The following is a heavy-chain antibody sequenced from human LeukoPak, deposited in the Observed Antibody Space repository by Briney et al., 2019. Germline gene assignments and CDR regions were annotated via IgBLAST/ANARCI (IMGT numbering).Heavy chain of an antibody. V-gene: IGHV1-46*01. CDR1: GYTFTSYY. J-gene: IGHJ4*02. D-gene: IGHD3-22*01. Sequence: ASVKVSCKASGYTFTSYYMHWVRQAPGQGREWMGIINLSGGSTSYAQKFQGRVTMTRDTSTSTVYMELSSLRSEDTAVYYCARERWAHRLVITTLRGGVDYWGQGTLVTVSS. CDR2: INLSGGST. CDR3: ARERWAHRLVITTLRGGVDY.